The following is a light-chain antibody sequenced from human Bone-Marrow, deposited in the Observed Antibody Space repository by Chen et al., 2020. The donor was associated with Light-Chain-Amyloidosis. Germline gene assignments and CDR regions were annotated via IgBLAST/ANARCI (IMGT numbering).Light chain of an antibody. CDR1: SSDVGTYNL. CDR2: DGS. J-gene: IGLJ2*01. V-gene: IGLV2-23*01. CDR3: CSYAGSVV. Sequence: QSALTQPASVSGSPGQSITISCSGTSSDVGTYNLVSWFQQHPGKAPKLMIYDGSKRPSGVSNRFSGSKSGNTASRTISGLQAEDEAEYYCCSYAGSVVFGGGTKLTVL.